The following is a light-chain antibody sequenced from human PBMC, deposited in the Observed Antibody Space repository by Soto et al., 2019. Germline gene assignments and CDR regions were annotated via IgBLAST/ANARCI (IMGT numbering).Light chain of an antibody. CDR2: TAS. Sequence: DIQLTQSPSFLSASVGDRVTITCRASQGINSCFAWYQQKPGKAPKLLIYTASTLQSGVPSRFSGSESGTEFTLTSSSLQPEDFATYYCQQINDYPLAFGGGTKVEIK. V-gene: IGKV1-9*01. CDR1: QGINSC. J-gene: IGKJ4*01. CDR3: QQINDYPLA.